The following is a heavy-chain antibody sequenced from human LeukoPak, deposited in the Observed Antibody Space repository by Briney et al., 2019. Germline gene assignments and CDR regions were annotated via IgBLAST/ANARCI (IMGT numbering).Heavy chain of an antibody. CDR1: GYTFTSYG. J-gene: IGHJ3*02. D-gene: IGHD3-22*01. CDR2: ISAYNGKT. V-gene: IGHV1-18*01. Sequence: ASVKVSCKASGYTFTSYGISWVRQAPGQGLEWMGWISAYNGKTDFAQKLQGRVIMTTDTSTSTAYMELRSLRSDDTAVYYCARDLDSSGYYRPDAFDIWGQGTRVTVSS. CDR3: ARDLDSSGYYRPDAFDI.